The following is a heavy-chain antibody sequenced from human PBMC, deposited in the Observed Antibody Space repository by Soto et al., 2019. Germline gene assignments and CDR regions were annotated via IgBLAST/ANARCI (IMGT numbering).Heavy chain of an antibody. Sequence: GGSLRLSCAASGFSVSTNYMTWVRQAPGKGLEWVSVIYSGGSTYYTDSVKGRFTISRDNSKNTRYLQMNSLRADDTAVYYCARGSGSLYYFGYWGQGTLVTVSS. J-gene: IGHJ4*02. CDR2: IYSGGST. CDR3: ARGSGSLYYFGY. CDR1: GFSVSTNY. V-gene: IGHV3-53*01. D-gene: IGHD1-26*01.